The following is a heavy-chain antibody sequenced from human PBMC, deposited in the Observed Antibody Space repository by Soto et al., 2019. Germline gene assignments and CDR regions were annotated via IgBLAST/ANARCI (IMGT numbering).Heavy chain of an antibody. D-gene: IGHD5-18*01. CDR3: ANSEYSRYKNIDV. Sequence: GGSLRLSCAASGFTFRGYGMHWVRQAPGRGLEWVALISYDGSIKYYADSVRGRFTVSRDNSKNTLYLQMNSLRAEDTAVYYCANSEYSRYKNIDVWGQGTTVTVSS. CDR2: ISYDGSIK. V-gene: IGHV3-30*18. CDR1: GFTFRGYG. J-gene: IGHJ6*02.